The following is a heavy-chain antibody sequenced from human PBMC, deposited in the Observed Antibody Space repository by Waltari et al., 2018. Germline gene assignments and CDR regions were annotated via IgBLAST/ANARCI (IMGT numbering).Heavy chain of an antibody. CDR2: IDTSGTSK. J-gene: IGHJ4*02. Sequence: EVQLVESGGGLVQPGGSLRLACAASGFTLTSYRMNWVRQAPGKGLEWVSSIDTSGTSKYYADSVKGRFTVSRDNAKNSMYLEMDSLRAEDTAVYYCARWRWHQSELDSWGQGTLVTVSS. D-gene: IGHD1-26*01. CDR1: GFTLTSYR. V-gene: IGHV3-21*01. CDR3: ARWRWHQSELDS.